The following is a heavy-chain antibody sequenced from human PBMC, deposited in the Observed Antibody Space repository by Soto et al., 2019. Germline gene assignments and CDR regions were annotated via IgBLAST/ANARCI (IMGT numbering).Heavy chain of an antibody. Sequence: GASVKVSCKASGGTFSSYAISWVRQAPGQGLEWMGGIIPIFGTANYAQKFQGRVTITADKSTSTAYMELSSLRSEDTAVYYCARDRRGRDCSSTSCYDPYYYYGMGVWGQGTTVTVSS. J-gene: IGHJ6*02. CDR2: IIPIFGTA. CDR3: ARDRRGRDCSSTSCYDPYYYYGMGV. CDR1: GGTFSSYA. V-gene: IGHV1-69*06. D-gene: IGHD2-2*01.